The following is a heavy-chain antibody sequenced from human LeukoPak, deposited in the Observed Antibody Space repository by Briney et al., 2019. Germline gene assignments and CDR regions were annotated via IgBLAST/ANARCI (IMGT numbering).Heavy chain of an antibody. V-gene: IGHV3-23*01. CDR2: VSGSGGTT. Sequence: GGSLRLSCAASGFPFSSYAMSWVRQAPGKGLEWVSAVSGSGGTTYYADSVKGRFTFSRDISKNTLYLQMNGLRTEDTAMYYCARDAPQVPAAGVLASWGQGTLVTVSS. CDR3: ARDAPQVPAAGVLAS. J-gene: IGHJ5*02. CDR1: GFPFSSYA. D-gene: IGHD6-13*01.